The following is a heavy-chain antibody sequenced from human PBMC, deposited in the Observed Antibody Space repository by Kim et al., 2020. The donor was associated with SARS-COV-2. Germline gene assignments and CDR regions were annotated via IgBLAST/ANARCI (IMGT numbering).Heavy chain of an antibody. J-gene: IGHJ4*02. CDR3: ARHHDHLFEY. CDR2: IYYSGTI. V-gene: IGHV4-39*01. CDR1: GGSISNYH. Sequence: SETLSLTCTVSGGSISNYHWGWVRQPPGKGLEWIGTIYYSGTIYYNPSLKSRVTISADTSKNQFSLTLNSVTAADTAVYYCARHHDHLFEYWGQGTLVTVSS.